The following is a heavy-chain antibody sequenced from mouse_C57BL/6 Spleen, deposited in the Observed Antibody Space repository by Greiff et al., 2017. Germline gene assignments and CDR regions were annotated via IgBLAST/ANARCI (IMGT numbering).Heavy chain of an antibody. Sequence: QVQLKESGAELMKPGASVKLSCKATGYTFTGYWIEWVQQRPGHGLEWIGEILPGSGSTTYNEQFKGKATFTADTSSNTAYMQLISLTTEDSAFYYCATSIYYYGSSLDYWGQGTTLTVSS. J-gene: IGHJ2*01. CDR3: ATSIYYYGSSLDY. CDR2: ILPGSGST. V-gene: IGHV1-9*01. CDR1: GYTFTGYW. D-gene: IGHD1-1*01.